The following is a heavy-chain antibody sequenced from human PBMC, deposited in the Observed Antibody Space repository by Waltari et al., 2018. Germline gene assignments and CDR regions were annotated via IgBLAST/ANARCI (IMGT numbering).Heavy chain of an antibody. CDR3: ARMVRGYCSSTSCHTDH. J-gene: IGHJ4*02. CDR2: IYYSGST. D-gene: IGHD2-2*01. V-gene: IGHV4-39*07. CDR1: GGSISSSSYY. Sequence: QLQLQESGPGLVKPSETLSLTCTVSGGSISSSSYYWGWVRQPPGKGLEWIGSIYYSGSTYYNPSRKSRVTISVDTSKNQFSRRVSSVTAADTAVFYCARMVRGYCSSTSCHTDHWGQGTLVTVSS.